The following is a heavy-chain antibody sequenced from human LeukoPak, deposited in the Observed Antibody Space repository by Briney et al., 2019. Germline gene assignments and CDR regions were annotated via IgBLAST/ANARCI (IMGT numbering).Heavy chain of an antibody. CDR1: GGSFSGYY. J-gene: IGHJ6*03. CDR2: INHSGST. D-gene: IGHD3-22*01. Sequence: SETLSLTCAVYGGSFSGYYWSWIRQPPGKGLEWIGEINHSGSTNYNPSLKSRVTISVDTSKNQFSLKLSSVTAADTAVYYCARRHYYDSSGYYWKYYYYYYYMDVWGKGTTATVSS. V-gene: IGHV4-34*01. CDR3: ARRHYYDSSGYYWKYYYYYYYMDV.